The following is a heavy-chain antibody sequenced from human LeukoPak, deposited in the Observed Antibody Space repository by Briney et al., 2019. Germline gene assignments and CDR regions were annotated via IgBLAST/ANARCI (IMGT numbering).Heavy chain of an antibody. J-gene: IGHJ4*02. V-gene: IGHV3-23*01. Sequence: GGSLRLSCAASGFTSSSYAMSWVRQAPGKGLEWVSAISGSGGSTYYADSVKGRFTISRDNSKNTLYLQMNSLRAEDTAVYYCAKVPYGDYYFDYWGQGTLVTVSS. CDR2: ISGSGGST. CDR1: GFTSSSYA. D-gene: IGHD4-17*01. CDR3: AKVPYGDYYFDY.